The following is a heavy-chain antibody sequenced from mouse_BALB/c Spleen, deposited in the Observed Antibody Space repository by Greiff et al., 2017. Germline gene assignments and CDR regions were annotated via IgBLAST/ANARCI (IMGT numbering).Heavy chain of an antibody. CDR2: INPSTGYT. V-gene: IGHV1-7*01. Sequence: QVQLQQSGAELAKPGASVKMSCKASGYTFTSYWMHWVKQRPGQGLEWIGYINPSTGYTEYNQKFKDKATLTVDTSSSTAYMQLSSLTSEDSAVYYCTRDDGYPYYFDYWGQGTTLTVSS. J-gene: IGHJ2*01. D-gene: IGHD2-3*01. CDR1: GYTFTSYW. CDR3: TRDDGYPYYFDY.